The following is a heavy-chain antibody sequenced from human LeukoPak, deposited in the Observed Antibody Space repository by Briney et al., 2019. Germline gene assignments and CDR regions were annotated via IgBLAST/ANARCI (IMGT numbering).Heavy chain of an antibody. V-gene: IGHV3-20*04. Sequence: PGGSLRLSCAASGFTFDDYGMSWVRQAPGKGLEWVSGINWNGGSTGYADSVKGRFTISRDNAKNSLYLQMNSLRAEDTALYYCARTTHLYYDFWSGYPYYFDYWGQGTLVTVSS. CDR1: GFTFDDYG. J-gene: IGHJ4*02. D-gene: IGHD3-3*01. CDR2: INWNGGST. CDR3: ARTTHLYYDFWSGYPYYFDY.